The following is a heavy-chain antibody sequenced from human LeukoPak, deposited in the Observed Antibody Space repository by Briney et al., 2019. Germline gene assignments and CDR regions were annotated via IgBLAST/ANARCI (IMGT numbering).Heavy chain of an antibody. CDR3: ARANNSSWHN. CDR2: IKPDGSAQ. D-gene: IGHD6-13*01. Sequence: GGSLRLSCATSGFTFSSNWMSWVRHVPGRGLDWVANIKPDGSAQYYAASVEGRFTVSRDNAKNSLYLQMNSLRVEDTAVYYCARANNSSWHNWGQGTLVTVSA. CDR1: GFTFSSNW. V-gene: IGHV3-7*01. J-gene: IGHJ4*02.